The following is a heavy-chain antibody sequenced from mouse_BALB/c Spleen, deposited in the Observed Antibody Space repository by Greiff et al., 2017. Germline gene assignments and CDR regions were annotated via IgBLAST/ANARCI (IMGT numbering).Heavy chain of an antibody. J-gene: IGHJ4*01. CDR1: GFNIKDTY. CDR2: IDPANGNT. CDR3: ASHFYYFAMDY. Sequence: VQLQQSGAELVKPGASVKLSCTASGFNIKDTYMHWVKQRPEQGLEWIGRIDPANGNTKYDPKFQGKATITADTSSNTAYLQLSSLTSEDTAVYYCASHFYYFAMDYWGQGTSVTVSS. V-gene: IGHV14-3*02.